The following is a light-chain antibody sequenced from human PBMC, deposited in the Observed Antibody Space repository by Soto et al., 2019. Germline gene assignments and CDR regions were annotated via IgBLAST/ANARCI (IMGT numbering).Light chain of an antibody. CDR2: KVS. CDR3: MQDNHLPLT. CDR1: QSLVYTDGNTY. J-gene: IGKJ4*01. V-gene: IGKV2-30*01. Sequence: DVVMTQSTLSLPVTLGQPASISCKSMQSLVYTDGNTYLNWFQQRPGQSPRRLMYKVSNRDSGVPVRFSGSGSGTDFTLTISRVEADDVGVYYCMQDNHLPLTFGGGTKVEIK.